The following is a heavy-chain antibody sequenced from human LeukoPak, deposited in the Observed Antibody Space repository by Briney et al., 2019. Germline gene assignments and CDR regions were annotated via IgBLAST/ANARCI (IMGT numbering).Heavy chain of an antibody. CDR2: ISSSSSYI. CDR3: ARDTYYYDSSEPYYGMDV. J-gene: IGHJ6*02. D-gene: IGHD3-22*01. V-gene: IGHV3-21*01. CDR1: GFTFSSYS. Sequence: GGSLRLSCAASGFTFSSYSMNWVRQAPRKGLEWVSSISSSSSYIYYADSVKGRFTISRDNAKNSLYLQMNSLRAEDTAVYYCARDTYYYDSSEPYYGMDVWGQGTTVTVSS.